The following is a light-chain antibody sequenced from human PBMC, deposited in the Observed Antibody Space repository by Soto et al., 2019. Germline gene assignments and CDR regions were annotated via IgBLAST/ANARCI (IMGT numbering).Light chain of an antibody. CDR1: QSVSSY. V-gene: IGKV3-11*01. Sequence: IVLTKIQATLSFSPGDGATLSGRASQSVSSYLAWYQQKRGQAPRLLIYDSSNRATGIPARFSGSGSGTDFSLIISSLEPEDFAVYYCQQRSNWPLTFGGGTKVDIK. J-gene: IGKJ4*01. CDR3: QQRSNWPLT. CDR2: DSS.